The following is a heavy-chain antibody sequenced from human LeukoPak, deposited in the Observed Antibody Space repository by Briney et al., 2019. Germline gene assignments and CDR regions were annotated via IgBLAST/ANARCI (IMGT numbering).Heavy chain of an antibody. J-gene: IGHJ4*02. D-gene: IGHD6-13*01. V-gene: IGHV3-21*01. CDR3: ARDLAQRLVLGY. CDR1: GFTFSSYS. Sequence: GESLQISCAASGFTFSSYSMNWVRQAPGKGLEWVSSISSSSSYIYYADSVKGRFTISRDNAKNLLYLQMNSLRAEDTAVYYCARDLAQRLVLGYWGQGTLVTVSS. CDR2: ISSSSSYI.